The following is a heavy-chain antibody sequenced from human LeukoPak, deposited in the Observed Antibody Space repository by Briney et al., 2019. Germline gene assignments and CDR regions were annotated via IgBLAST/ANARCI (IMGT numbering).Heavy chain of an antibody. Sequence: GGSLRLSCAASGCTFSSYAMSWVRQAPGKGLEWVSAISPRVGSTYYADSVKGRFTISRDNSKNTLYLQMDSLRAEDTAVYYCAKKYGDYVGFDYWGQGTLVTVSS. D-gene: IGHD4-17*01. J-gene: IGHJ4*02. CDR3: AKKYGDYVGFDY. V-gene: IGHV3-23*01. CDR1: GCTFSSYA. CDR2: ISPRVGST.